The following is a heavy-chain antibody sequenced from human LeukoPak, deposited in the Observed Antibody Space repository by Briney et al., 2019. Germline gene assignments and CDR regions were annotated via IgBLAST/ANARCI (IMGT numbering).Heavy chain of an antibody. CDR2: IKQDGSEK. J-gene: IGHJ3*02. CDR1: GFTFSNWW. V-gene: IGHV3-7*01. Sequence: PGGSLRLSCAASGFTFSNWWMSWVRQAPGKGLEWVDHIKQDGSEKHYVDSVKGRFTISRDNARNSLYLQMNTLRVEDTAVYYCARELGVGVIGDAFDIWGQGTVVTVSS. CDR3: ARELGVGVIGDAFDI. D-gene: IGHD3-22*01.